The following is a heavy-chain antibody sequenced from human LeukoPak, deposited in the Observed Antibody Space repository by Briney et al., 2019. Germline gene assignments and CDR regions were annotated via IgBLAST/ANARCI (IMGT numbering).Heavy chain of an antibody. CDR1: GYSFTSYG. Sequence: ASVKVSCKASGYSFTSYGISWVRQAPGQGLEWMGWISAYNGNTNYAQKLQGRVTMTTDTSTSTAYMELRSLRSDDTAVYYCARAKPNCRGGSCYSDWFDPWGQGTLVTVSS. CDR2: ISAYNGNT. CDR3: ARAKPNCRGGSCYSDWFDP. J-gene: IGHJ5*02. V-gene: IGHV1-18*01. D-gene: IGHD2-15*01.